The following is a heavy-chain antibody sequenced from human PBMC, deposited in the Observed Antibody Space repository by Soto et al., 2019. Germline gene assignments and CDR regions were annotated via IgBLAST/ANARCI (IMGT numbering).Heavy chain of an antibody. J-gene: IGHJ4*02. CDR1: GDPVTGSNYY. V-gene: IGHV4-39*02. D-gene: IGHD2-21*01. CDR3: ARRSCGDDCWRYFDY. CDR2: IYSSGYT. Sequence: SETLSLTCNVCGDPVTGSNYYWGWIRQPPGQGLEWIASIYSSGYTYYTPSLKSRVTLPVETSKTHFSLKLSSVTAADTAVYHCARRSCGDDCWRYFDYWGQGTLVTVSS.